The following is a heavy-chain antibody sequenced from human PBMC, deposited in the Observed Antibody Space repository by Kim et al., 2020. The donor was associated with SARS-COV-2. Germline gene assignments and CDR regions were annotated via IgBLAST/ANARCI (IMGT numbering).Heavy chain of an antibody. V-gene: IGHV3-53*01. Sequence: GGSLRLSCAASGFSVSSDFMSWVRQAPGKGLEWVSVIYPDGRTYYADSVKGRFTISSDSSMNTLYLQMNSLRVEDTAVYYCATRHCNYKFDYLGQGTL. CDR2: IYPDGRT. D-gene: IGHD1-1*01. CDR3: ATRHCNYKFDY. CDR1: GFSVSSDF. J-gene: IGHJ4*02.